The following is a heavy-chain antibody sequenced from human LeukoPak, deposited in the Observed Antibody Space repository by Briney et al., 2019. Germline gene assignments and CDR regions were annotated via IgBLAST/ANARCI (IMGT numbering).Heavy chain of an antibody. V-gene: IGHV6-1*01. CDR3: AVYAGPSYYYYYYVDV. Sequence: SQTLSLTCAISGDSVSSNSAAWNWIRQSPSRGLEWLGRTYYRSKWYNDYAVSVKSRITINPDTSKNQFSLQLNSVTPEDTAVYYCAVYAGPSYYYYYYVDVWGKGTTVTISS. D-gene: IGHD4-23*01. J-gene: IGHJ6*03. CDR1: GDSVSSNSAA. CDR2: TYYRSKWYN.